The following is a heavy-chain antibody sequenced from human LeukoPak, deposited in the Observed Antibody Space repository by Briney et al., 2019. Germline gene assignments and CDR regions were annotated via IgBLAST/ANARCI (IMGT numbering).Heavy chain of an antibody. V-gene: IGHV4-38-2*02. CDR1: SYSISSGYY. J-gene: IGHJ4*02. Sequence: SETLSLTCTVSSYSISSGYYWGWIRQPPGTGLEWIGSIYHSGSTFYKPSLKTRVTISIAPSKNQFSLKLNSVTAADTAIYYCARSGNVGSAYSPPDYWGQGTLVTVSS. CDR3: ARSGNVGSAYSPPDY. CDR2: IYHSGST. D-gene: IGHD3-22*01.